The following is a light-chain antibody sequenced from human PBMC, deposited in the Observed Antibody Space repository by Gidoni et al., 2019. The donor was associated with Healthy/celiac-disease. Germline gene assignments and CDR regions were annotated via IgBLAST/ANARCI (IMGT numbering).Light chain of an antibody. CDR2: GAS. CDR3: QQYGSSLSIT. J-gene: IGKJ5*01. V-gene: IGKV3-20*01. Sequence: EIVLTQSPGTLSLSPGERATLSCRASQSVSSSYLAWYQQKPGQAPRLLIYGASSRATGIPDRFSGSGSGTDFTLTISRLEPEDFAVYYCQQYGSSLSITFGQXTRLEI. CDR1: QSVSSSY.